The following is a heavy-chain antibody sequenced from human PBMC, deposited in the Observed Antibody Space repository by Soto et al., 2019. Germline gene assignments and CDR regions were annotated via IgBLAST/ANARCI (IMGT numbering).Heavy chain of an antibody. CDR3: ARALGHCSSTSCYHYYYYGMDV. CDR2: IIPIFGTA. D-gene: IGHD2-2*01. Sequence: QVQLVQSGAEVKKPGSSVKVSCKASGGTFSSYAITWVRQAPGQGLEWMGGIIPIFGTANNAQKFQGRVTITADEYTSPAYVELSSLRSEDTAVYYCARALGHCSSTSCYHYYYYGMDVWGQGTTVTVSS. J-gene: IGHJ6*02. CDR1: GGTFSSYA. V-gene: IGHV1-69*01.